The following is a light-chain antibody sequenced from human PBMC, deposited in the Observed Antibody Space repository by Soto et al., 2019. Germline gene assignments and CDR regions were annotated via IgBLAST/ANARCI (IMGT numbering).Light chain of an antibody. J-gene: IGKJ5*01. CDR1: QDISNY. CDR3: QQYDILPIT. CDR2: DAS. V-gene: IGKV1-33*01. Sequence: IQMTQSTSSLSASVGDRVTITCQASQDISNYLNWYQQKPGKAPKLLIYDASNLETGVPSRFSGSGSGTDFTFTISSLQPEDIATYYCQQYDILPITSGQVTRLEN.